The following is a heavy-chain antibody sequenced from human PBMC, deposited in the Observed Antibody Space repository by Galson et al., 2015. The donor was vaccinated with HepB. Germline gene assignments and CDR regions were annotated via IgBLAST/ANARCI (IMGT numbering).Heavy chain of an antibody. Sequence: SLRLSCAASGFTLSGSAIHWVRQASGKGPEWVGRIRSKANNYATSYVPSLKGRFTISRDDSKNMAYLHMKSLKTEDTAVYYCTRLGDFSGYSSRWGQGTLVTVSS. CDR1: GFTLSGSA. D-gene: IGHD6-13*01. CDR3: TRLGDFSGYSSR. J-gene: IGHJ4*02. V-gene: IGHV3-73*01. CDR2: IRSKANNYAT.